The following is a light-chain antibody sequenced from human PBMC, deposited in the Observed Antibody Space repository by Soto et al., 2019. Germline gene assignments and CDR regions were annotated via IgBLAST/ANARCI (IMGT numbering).Light chain of an antibody. CDR2: KAS. Sequence: DIQMTQSPSTLSASVGDRVTITCRASQSISSWLAWYQQKPGKAPKLLIYKASSLGSGVPSRFSGSGSGTEFTLTISSLQPDDFATYYYQQYNSYPVTFGQGTKLEIK. V-gene: IGKV1-5*03. CDR1: QSISSW. J-gene: IGKJ2*01. CDR3: QQYNSYPVT.